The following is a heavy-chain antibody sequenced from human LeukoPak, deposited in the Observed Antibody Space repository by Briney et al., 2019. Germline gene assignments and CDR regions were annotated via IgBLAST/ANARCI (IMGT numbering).Heavy chain of an antibody. CDR2: IYYSGST. CDR1: GGSISSSSYY. Sequence: PSETLSLTCTVSGGSISSSSYYWGWIRQPPGKGLEWIGSIYYSGSTYYNPSLKSRVTISVDTSKNQFSLKLSSVTAADTAVYYCARRSKRQLLRAYYFDYWGQGTLVTVSS. CDR3: ARRSKRQLLRAYYFDY. J-gene: IGHJ4*02. D-gene: IGHD2-15*01. V-gene: IGHV4-39*01.